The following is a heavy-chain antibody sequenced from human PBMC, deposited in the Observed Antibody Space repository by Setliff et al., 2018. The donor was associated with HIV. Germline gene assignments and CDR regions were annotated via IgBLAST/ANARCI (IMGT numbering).Heavy chain of an antibody. CDR3: ARDSSSWYEFYFDC. V-gene: IGHV3-43*01. Sequence: GGSLRLSCAASGFTFDDYTMHWVRQTPEKGLEWVSFISWDGTNVNYADSVKGRFTISRDNAKNSLYLQMNSLRAEDTAVYYCARDSSSWYEFYFDCWGQGTLVTVSS. CDR2: ISWDGTNV. J-gene: IGHJ4*02. D-gene: IGHD6-13*01. CDR1: GFTFDDYT.